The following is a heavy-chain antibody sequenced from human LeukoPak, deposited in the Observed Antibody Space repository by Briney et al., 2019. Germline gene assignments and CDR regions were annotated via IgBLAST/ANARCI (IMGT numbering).Heavy chain of an antibody. CDR2: INSDGINT. Sequence: PGGSLRLSCAASGFTFSNYWMHWVRQAPGKGLVWVSRINSDGINTSYAVSVKGRFTISRDNAKNTLNLQMNSLRAEDTAVYYCARDLGQYYGTSDNWFDPWGQGTLVTVSS. D-gene: IGHD3-10*01. CDR3: ARDLGQYYGTSDNWFDP. CDR1: GFTFSNYW. J-gene: IGHJ5*02. V-gene: IGHV3-74*01.